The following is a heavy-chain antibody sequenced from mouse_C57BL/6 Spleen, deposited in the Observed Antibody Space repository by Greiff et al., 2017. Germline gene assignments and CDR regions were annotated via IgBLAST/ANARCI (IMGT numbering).Heavy chain of an antibody. CDR2: ISSGSSTI. CDR3: AYYYGSSLYAMDY. V-gene: IGHV5-17*01. D-gene: IGHD1-1*01. J-gene: IGHJ4*01. Sequence: DVKLVESGGGLVKPGGSLKLSCAASGFTFSDYGMHWVRQAPEKGLEWVAYISSGSSTIYYADTVKGRFTISRDNAKNTLFLQMTSLRSEDTAMYYCAYYYGSSLYAMDYWGQGTSVTVSS. CDR1: GFTFSDYG.